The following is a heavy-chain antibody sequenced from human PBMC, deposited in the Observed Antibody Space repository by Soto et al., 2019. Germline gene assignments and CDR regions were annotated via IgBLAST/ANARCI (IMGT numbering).Heavy chain of an antibody. J-gene: IGHJ5*02. CDR2: ISAGNGKT. CDR3: ARWISGSSSDWFAP. Sequence: ASVKVSFKASGYTFTRFGISWLRQAPGQGLEWMGWISAGNGKTKYAQKIQGRATMTTDTSTTTAYMELRSLRSDDPAVYYCARWISGSSSDWFAPWGQGTLVTVSS. D-gene: IGHD1-26*01. CDR1: GYTFTRFG. V-gene: IGHV1-18*04.